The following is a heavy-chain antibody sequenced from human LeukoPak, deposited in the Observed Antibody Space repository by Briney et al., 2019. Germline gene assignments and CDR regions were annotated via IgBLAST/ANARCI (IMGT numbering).Heavy chain of an antibody. J-gene: IGHJ6*02. D-gene: IGHD6-13*01. V-gene: IGHV3-9*01. CDR3: AKDVLQQLLGGMDV. Sequence: GGSLRLSCAASGFSFSSYAMSWVRQAPGKGLEWVSGISWNSGSIGYADSVKGRFTISRDNAKNSLYLQMNSLRAEDTALYYCAKDVLQQLLGGMDVWGQGTTVTVSS. CDR1: GFSFSSYA. CDR2: ISWNSGSI.